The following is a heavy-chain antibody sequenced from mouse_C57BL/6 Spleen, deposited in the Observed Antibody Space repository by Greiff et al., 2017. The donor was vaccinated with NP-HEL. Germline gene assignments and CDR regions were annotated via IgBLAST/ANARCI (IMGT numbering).Heavy chain of an antibody. CDR1: GFTFSDFY. D-gene: IGHD1-1*01. Sequence: EVQVVESGGGLVQSGRSLRLSCATSGFTFSDFYMEWVRQAPGKGLEWIAASRNKANDYTTEYSASVKGRFIVSRDTSQSILYLQMNALRAEDTAIYYCARDAWDGSSSGYFDYWGQGTTLTVSS. J-gene: IGHJ2*01. CDR2: SRNKANDYTT. V-gene: IGHV7-1*01. CDR3: ARDAWDGSSSGYFDY.